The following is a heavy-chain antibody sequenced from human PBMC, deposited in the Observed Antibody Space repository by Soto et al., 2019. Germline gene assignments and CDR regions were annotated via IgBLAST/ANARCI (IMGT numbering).Heavy chain of an antibody. V-gene: IGHV4-34*01. J-gene: IGHJ2*01. Sequence: QVQLQQWGAGPLRPLETLSLTCGESGGSFSGYYWAWIRQSPGKGLEWSGEINDRGSSNYNPSQKSRVSISVATSKNHYSLNLRYVNAAATAVYYCARESHDILSGPPWVWYFDLWGRGTLVTV. CDR1: GGSFSGYY. CDR2: INDRGSS. CDR3: ARESHDILSGPPWVWYFDL. D-gene: IGHD3-9*01.